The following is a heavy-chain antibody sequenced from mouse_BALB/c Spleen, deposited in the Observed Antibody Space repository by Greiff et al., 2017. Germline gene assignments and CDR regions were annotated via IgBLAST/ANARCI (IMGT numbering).Heavy chain of an antibody. CDR3: ARVDGSYYAMDY. CDR2: ISSGGSYT. J-gene: IGHJ4*01. CDR1: GFTFSSYA. D-gene: IGHD2-3*01. Sequence: EVKLVESGGGLVKPGGSLKLSCAASGFTFSSYAMSWVRQSPEKRLEWVAEISSGGSYTYYPDTVTGRFTISRDNAKNTLYLEMSSLRSEDTAMYYCARVDGSYYAMDYWGQGTSVTVSS. V-gene: IGHV5-9-4*01.